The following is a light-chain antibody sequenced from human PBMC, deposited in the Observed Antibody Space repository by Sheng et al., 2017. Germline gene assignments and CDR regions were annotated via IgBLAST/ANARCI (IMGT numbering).Light chain of an antibody. J-gene: IGKJ2*01. Sequence: DIQMTQSPSTLSASVGDRVTITCRASQSISKWLAWYQQKPGKAPKLLIYTTSTLESGVPSRFGGSGSGTEFTLTISSLQPDDFGTYYCQQYSSLYTFGQGTKLEIK. CDR2: TTS. V-gene: IGKV1-5*03. CDR1: QSISKW. CDR3: QQYSSLYT.